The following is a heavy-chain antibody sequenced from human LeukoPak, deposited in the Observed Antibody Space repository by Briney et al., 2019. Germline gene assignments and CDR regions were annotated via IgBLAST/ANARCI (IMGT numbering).Heavy chain of an antibody. CDR1: GFTFRTYA. J-gene: IGHJ6*03. D-gene: IGHD4-17*01. V-gene: IGHV3-23*01. CDR3: AKSSGYGDYGYYYYYMDV. CDR2: ISGSGYTT. Sequence: GGSLRLSCAASGFTFRTYAVSWARQAPGKGLEWVSAISGSGYTTYYADSVKGRFTISRDNSENTLYLQMNSLRAEDTAVYYCAKSSGYGDYGYYYYYMDVWGKGTTVTISS.